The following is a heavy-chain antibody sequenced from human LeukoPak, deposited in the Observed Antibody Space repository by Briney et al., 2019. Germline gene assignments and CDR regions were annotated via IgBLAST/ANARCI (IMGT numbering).Heavy chain of an antibody. Sequence: PGGSLRHSRAASGFTFSSYALSWVRQPPGKGLEWVAAICGSGGSKYYADSVKGRITISRDNSKNTLYLRMNSLRAEDTAVYYCAKKMGWSGYYIYYYYMVVWGKGNTVTVSS. J-gene: IGHJ6*03. CDR1: GFTFSSYA. V-gene: IGHV3-23*01. CDR3: AKKMGWSGYYIYYYYMVV. D-gene: IGHD3-3*01. CDR2: ICGSGGSK.